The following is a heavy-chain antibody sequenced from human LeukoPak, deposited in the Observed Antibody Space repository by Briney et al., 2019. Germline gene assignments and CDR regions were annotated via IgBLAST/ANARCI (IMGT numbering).Heavy chain of an antibody. V-gene: IGHV4-59*01. CDR1: GGSISTFY. Sequence: SETLSLTCTVSGGSISTFYWSWLRQPPGKQVEWIGYVYYSGSTNYNPSFKTRVTISVDTSKNQFSLKLSSVTPADTAVYYCARVDYDSSGYFDYWGQGTLVTVSS. J-gene: IGHJ4*02. CDR2: VYYSGST. CDR3: ARVDYDSSGYFDY. D-gene: IGHD3-22*01.